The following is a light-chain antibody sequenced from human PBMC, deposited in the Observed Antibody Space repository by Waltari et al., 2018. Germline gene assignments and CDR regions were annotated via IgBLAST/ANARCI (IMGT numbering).Light chain of an antibody. CDR1: SSDVGGHNL. V-gene: IGLV2-23*01. Sequence: QSALTQPASVSGSPGQSITISCTGTSSDVGGHNLVSCYQHHPGKAPKLMIYEDTKRPSGVSNRFSGSKSGNTASLTISGLQAEDEADYYCCSYAGGTASILLGGGTKLTVL. CDR3: CSYAGGTASIL. CDR2: EDT. J-gene: IGLJ2*01.